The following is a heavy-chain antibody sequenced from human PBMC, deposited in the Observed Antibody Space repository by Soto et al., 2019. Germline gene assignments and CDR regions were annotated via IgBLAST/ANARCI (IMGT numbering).Heavy chain of an antibody. CDR3: AKDHLSGGYHRYFDS. J-gene: IGHJ4*02. Sequence: EVQLLESGGGLVQPGGSLRLSCAASGFTFSTYGMSWVRQAPGEGLEWVAAISGRDGSTYYADSVKGRFTISRDSSKNTLYLQMNSLRAEDTAVYYCAKDHLSGGYHRYFDSWGQGTLVTVST. D-gene: IGHD1-26*01. CDR2: ISGRDGST. V-gene: IGHV3-23*01. CDR1: GFTFSTYG.